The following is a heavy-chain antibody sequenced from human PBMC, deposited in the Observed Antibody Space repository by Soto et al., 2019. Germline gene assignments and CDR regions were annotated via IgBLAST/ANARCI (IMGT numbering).Heavy chain of an antibody. CDR3: AREGYCSGGSCQLPYYFDY. CDR1: GFTFSSYA. V-gene: IGHV3-30-3*01. J-gene: IGHJ4*02. Sequence: GGFLRLSCAASGFTFSSYAMHWVRQAPGKGLEWVAVISYDGSNKYYADSVKGRFTISRDNSKNTLYLQMNSLRAEDTAVYYCAREGYCSGGSCQLPYYFDYWGQGTLVTVSS. CDR2: ISYDGSNK. D-gene: IGHD2-15*01.